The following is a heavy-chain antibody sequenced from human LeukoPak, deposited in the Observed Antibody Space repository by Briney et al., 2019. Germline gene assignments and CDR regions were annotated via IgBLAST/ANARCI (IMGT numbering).Heavy chain of an antibody. CDR2: ISAYNGNT. Sequence: GASVKVSCKASGYTFTSYGSSWVRQAPGQGLEWMGWISAYNGNTNYAQKLQGRVTMTTDTSTSTAYMELRSLRSDDTAVYYCARDLFAFGGVIASGDAFDIWGQGTMVTVSS. D-gene: IGHD3-16*02. J-gene: IGHJ3*02. CDR1: GYTFTSYG. CDR3: ARDLFAFGGVIASGDAFDI. V-gene: IGHV1-18*01.